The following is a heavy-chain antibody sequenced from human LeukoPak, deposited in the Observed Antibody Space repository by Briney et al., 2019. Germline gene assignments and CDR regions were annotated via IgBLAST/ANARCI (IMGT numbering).Heavy chain of an antibody. CDR3: ARTRAARPSPFDY. CDR2: INHSGST. J-gene: IGHJ4*02. V-gene: IGHV4-34*01. Sequence: SETLSLTCAVYGGSFSGYYWSWIRQPPGKGLEWIGEINHSGSTNYNPSLKSRVTISVDTSKNQFSLKLSSVTAADTAEYYCARTRAARPSPFDYWGQGTLVTVSS. D-gene: IGHD6-6*01. CDR1: GGSFSGYY.